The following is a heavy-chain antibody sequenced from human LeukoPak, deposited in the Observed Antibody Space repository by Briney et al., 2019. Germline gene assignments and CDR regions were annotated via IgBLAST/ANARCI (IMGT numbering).Heavy chain of an antibody. D-gene: IGHD2-2*01. CDR1: GFTFSSYA. J-gene: IGHJ4*02. V-gene: IGHV3-33*08. CDR2: IWYDGSKK. CDR3: ARDYCTSTSCFDY. Sequence: GGSLRLSCAASGFTFSSYAMSWVRQAPGKGLEWVAVIWYDGSKKYYADSVKGRFTISRDNSKNTLYLQMSSLRAEDTAVYYCARDYCTSTSCFDYWGQGTLVTVSS.